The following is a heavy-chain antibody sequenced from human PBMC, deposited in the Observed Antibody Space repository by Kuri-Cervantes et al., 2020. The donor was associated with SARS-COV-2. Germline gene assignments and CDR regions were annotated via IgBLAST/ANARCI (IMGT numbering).Heavy chain of an antibody. Sequence: GSLRLSCAASGFTFSSYSMNWVRQAPGKGLEWVSYISSSSSTIYYADSVKGRFTISRDNAKNSLYLQMNSLRAEDTAVYYCARDLVGGDYFIPYYFDYWGQGTLVTVSS. CDR2: ISSSSSTI. D-gene: IGHD4-17*01. V-gene: IGHV3-48*01. CDR3: ARDLVGGDYFIPYYFDY. CDR1: GFTFSSYS. J-gene: IGHJ4*02.